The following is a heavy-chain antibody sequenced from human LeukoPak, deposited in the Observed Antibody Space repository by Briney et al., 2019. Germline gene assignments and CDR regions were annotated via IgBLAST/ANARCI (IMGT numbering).Heavy chain of an antibody. V-gene: IGHV4-59*01. CDR2: IYYSGST. D-gene: IGHD4-17*01. J-gene: IGHJ4*02. CDR3: AGELLYGDYDY. Sequence: SETLSLTCTVSGGSISSYYWSWIRQPPGKGLEWIGYIYYSGSTNYNPSLKSRVTISVDTSKNQLSLKLSSVTAADTAVYYCAGELLYGDYDYWGQGTLVTVSS. CDR1: GGSISSYY.